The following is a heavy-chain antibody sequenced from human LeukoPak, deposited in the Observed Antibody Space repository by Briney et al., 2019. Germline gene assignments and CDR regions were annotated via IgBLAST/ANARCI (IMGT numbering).Heavy chain of an antibody. CDR3: ARRVQSTGVFDY. V-gene: IGHV1-2*06. CDR2: IKPNNGDT. D-gene: IGHD1-1*01. Sequence: ASVKVSCNASGYTFTDYYMHWVGQAPGQGLEWVGRIKPNNGDTNYAQKFQGRVTMTRDTSINAAYMELSRLEYDDTAVYYCARRVQSTGVFDYWGQGTLVTVSS. J-gene: IGHJ4*02. CDR1: GYTFTDYY.